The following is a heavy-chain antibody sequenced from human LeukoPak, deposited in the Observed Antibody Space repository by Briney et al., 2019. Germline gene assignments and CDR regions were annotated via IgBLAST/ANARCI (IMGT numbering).Heavy chain of an antibody. J-gene: IGHJ5*02. CDR2: ISSNGGST. D-gene: IGHD3-10*01. V-gene: IGHV3-64*01. Sequence: GGSLRLSCAASGFTFSSYAMHWVRQAPGKGLEYVSAISSNGGSTYYANSVKGRFTISRDNSKNTLYLQMGSLRAEDTAVYYCARWFGEFRGNWFDPWGQGTLVTVSS. CDR3: ARWFGEFRGNWFDP. CDR1: GFTFSSYA.